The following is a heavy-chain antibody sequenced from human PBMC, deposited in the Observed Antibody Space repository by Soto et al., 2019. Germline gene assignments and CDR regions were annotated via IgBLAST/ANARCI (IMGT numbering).Heavy chain of an antibody. Sequence: SETLSLTCTVSGGSVSSGSYYWSWIRQPPGKGLEWIGYIYYSGSTNYNPSLKSRVTMSVDTSKNQFSLKLSSVTAADTAVYYCARGGVATIFDPWGQGTLVTVSS. V-gene: IGHV4-61*01. D-gene: IGHD5-12*01. CDR2: IYYSGST. CDR3: ARGGVATIFDP. CDR1: GGSVSSGSYY. J-gene: IGHJ5*02.